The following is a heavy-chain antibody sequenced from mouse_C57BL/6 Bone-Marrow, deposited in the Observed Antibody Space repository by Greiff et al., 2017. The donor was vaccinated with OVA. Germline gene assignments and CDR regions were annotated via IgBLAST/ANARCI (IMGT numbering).Heavy chain of an antibody. V-gene: IGHV1-54*01. CDR2: INPGSGGT. D-gene: IGHD1-1*01. Sequence: QVQLQQSGAELVRPGTSVKVSCKASGYAFTNYLIEWVKQRPGQGLEWIGVINPGSGGTNYNEKFKGKATLTAGKSSSTAYMQLSSLTSEDSAVYFCASPFYYYGSSPRAMDYWGQGTSVTVSS. CDR3: ASPFYYYGSSPRAMDY. CDR1: GYAFTNYL. J-gene: IGHJ4*01.